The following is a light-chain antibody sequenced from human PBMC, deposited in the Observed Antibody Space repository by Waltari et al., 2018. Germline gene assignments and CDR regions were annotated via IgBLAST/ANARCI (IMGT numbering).Light chain of an antibody. CDR3: QQRSNWIT. CDR2: DAS. V-gene: IGKV3-11*01. CDR1: QSVSSY. J-gene: IGKJ5*01. Sequence: EIVLTQSPATLSLSPGARATLSCRASQSVSSYLAWYQQKPGQAPRLLIYDASNRATGIPARFSGSGSGKDFTLTISSLEPEDFAVYYCQQRSNWITFGQGTRLEIK.